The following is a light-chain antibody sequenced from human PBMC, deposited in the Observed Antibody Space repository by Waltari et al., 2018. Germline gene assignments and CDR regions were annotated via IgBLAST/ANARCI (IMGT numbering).Light chain of an antibody. Sequence: EIVLTQSPGTLSFSPGERATPSCRASQTVGTNYLAWYQQKPGQAPRVLIYGASSRATDIPDRLSGSGSGTDFTLTISRLGPEDFAMYYCQQYNRSPWTFGQGTRVEIK. J-gene: IGKJ1*01. CDR2: GAS. CDR3: QQYNRSPWT. CDR1: QTVGTNY. V-gene: IGKV3-20*01.